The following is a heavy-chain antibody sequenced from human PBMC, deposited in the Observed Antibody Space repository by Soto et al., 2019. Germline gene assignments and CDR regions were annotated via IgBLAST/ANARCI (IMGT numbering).Heavy chain of an antibody. CDR1: GYTFTSYY. CDR2: ISPSGTST. V-gene: IGHV1-46*01. J-gene: IGHJ4*02. Sequence: VVSVKVSCKASGYTFTSYYMYWVRQAPGHGLEWMGTISPSGTSTNYAQKFQGRVTMTRDTSTRTVYMELSNLRAEDTAVYYCAKQSYYYDSSGYPTETFDYWGQGTLVTVSS. CDR3: AKQSYYYDSSGYPTETFDY. D-gene: IGHD3-22*01.